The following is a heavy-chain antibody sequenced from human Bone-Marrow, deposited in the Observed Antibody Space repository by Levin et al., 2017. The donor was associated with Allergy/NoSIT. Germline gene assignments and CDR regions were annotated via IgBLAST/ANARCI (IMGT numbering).Heavy chain of an antibody. CDR3: ARGLGYYDSSESMFDY. Sequence: SQTLSLTCAVNGGSFRGIYWNWIRQPPGKGLEWIGDIDHSANVNYNPSLKSRLTLSVDASKSQVSLQLDSVTAADTAVYYCARGLGYYDSSESMFDYWGQGSLVIVSP. CDR1: GGSFRGIY. J-gene: IGHJ4*02. D-gene: IGHD3-10*01. CDR2: IDHSANV. V-gene: IGHV4-34*01.